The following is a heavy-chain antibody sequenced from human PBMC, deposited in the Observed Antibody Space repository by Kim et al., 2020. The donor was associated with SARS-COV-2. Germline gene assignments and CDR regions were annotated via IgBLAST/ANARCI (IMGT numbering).Heavy chain of an antibody. J-gene: IGHJ6*02. Sequence: NSGKTGYEQKFQGRLTMTRNTSTSTAYMELSSLRSDDTAVYYCARGYAMDVWGQGTTVTVSS. CDR2: NSGKT. CDR3: ARGYAMDV. V-gene: IGHV1-8*01.